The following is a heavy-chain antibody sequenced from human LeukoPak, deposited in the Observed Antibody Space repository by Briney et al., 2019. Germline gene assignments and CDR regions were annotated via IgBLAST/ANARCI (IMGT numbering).Heavy chain of an antibody. CDR2: ISSSSSTI. CDR3: ARDRAAYYYDSSGAAMTG. V-gene: IGHV3-48*01. D-gene: IGHD3-22*01. J-gene: IGHJ4*02. Sequence: GGSLRLSCAASGFTFSNAWMSWVRQAPGKGLEWVSYISSSSSTIYYADSVKGRFTISRDNAKNSLYLQMNSLRAEDTAVYYCARDRAAYYYDSSGAAMTGWGQGTLVTVSS. CDR1: GFTFSNAW.